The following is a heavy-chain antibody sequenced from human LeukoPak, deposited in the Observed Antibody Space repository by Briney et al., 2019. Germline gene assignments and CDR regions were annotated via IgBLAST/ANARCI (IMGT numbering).Heavy chain of an antibody. CDR1: GGSISSGGYS. CDR3: ARSPYGSGSYPIYYFDY. Sequence: SSEPLSLTCAVSGGSISSGGYSWSWIRQPPGRGLEWIGYIYHSGSTYYNPSLKSRVTISVDRSKNQFSLKLSSVTAADTAVYYCARSPYGSGSYPIYYFDYWGQGTLVTVSS. V-gene: IGHV4-30-2*01. J-gene: IGHJ4*02. D-gene: IGHD3-10*01. CDR2: IYHSGST.